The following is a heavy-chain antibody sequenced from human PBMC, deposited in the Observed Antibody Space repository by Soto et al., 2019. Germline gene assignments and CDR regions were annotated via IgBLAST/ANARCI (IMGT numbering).Heavy chain of an antibody. CDR1: GFIFSDYS. Sequence: EVQLLESEGGLVQPGKSLRLSCAASGFIFSDYSMSWVRQAQGKGLEWVSALSGSGSSTYYADSVKGRFTISRYNLKNTVSLQMDNLTVEDTAVYYCAKGGVTRSYYFAMDVCGQVTTVPVSS. CDR2: LSGSGSST. V-gene: IGHV3-23*01. J-gene: IGHJ6*02. CDR3: AKGGVTRSYYFAMDV.